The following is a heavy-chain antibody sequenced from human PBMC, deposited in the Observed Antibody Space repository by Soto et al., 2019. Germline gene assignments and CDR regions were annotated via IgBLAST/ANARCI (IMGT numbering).Heavy chain of an antibody. CDR2: ISYDGGNE. V-gene: IGHV3-30-3*01. Sequence: VQLVESGGGVVQPGRSLRLSCAASGFTFSSYAMHWVRQAPGKGLEWVAVISYDGGNEYYADSVKGRFTISRDNSNNALYLQMNSLRAEDTAIYYCANGGGERHLGAVNDYWGRGTLVTVSS. D-gene: IGHD3-10*01. CDR1: GFTFSSYA. J-gene: IGHJ4*02. CDR3: ANGGGERHLGAVNDY.